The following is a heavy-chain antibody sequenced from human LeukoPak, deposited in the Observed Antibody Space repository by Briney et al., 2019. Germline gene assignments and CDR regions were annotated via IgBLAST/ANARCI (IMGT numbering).Heavy chain of an antibody. CDR1: GGSISTGGYS. CDR2: IYHSGST. Sequence: SQTLSLTCAVSGGSISTGGYSWSWIRQPPVKGLQWIGYIYHSGSTYSTPSLKSRVTISVDTSKNQFSLKLNSVTAADTAVEYCARGGDYFDPLGPGTLVP. J-gene: IGHJ4*02. V-gene: IGHV4-30-2*01. CDR3: ARGGDYFDP.